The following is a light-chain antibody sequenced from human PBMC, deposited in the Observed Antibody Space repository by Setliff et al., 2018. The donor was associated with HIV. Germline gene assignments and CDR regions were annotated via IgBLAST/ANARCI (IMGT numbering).Light chain of an antibody. CDR2: EVS. CDR1: SSYVGGYNY. J-gene: IGLJ1*01. Sequence: QSVLTQPASVSGSPGQSITISCTGTSSYVGGYNYVSWYQQHPGTAPKLMIYEVSNRPSGVSNRFSGSKSGNTASLTISGLQAEDEADYYCSSYTSTTPDVFGTGTKVTV. CDR3: SSYTSTTPDV. V-gene: IGLV2-14*01.